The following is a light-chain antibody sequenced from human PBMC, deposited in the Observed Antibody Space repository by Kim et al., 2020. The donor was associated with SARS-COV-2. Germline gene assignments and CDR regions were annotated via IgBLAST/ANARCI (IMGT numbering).Light chain of an antibody. CDR1: QSISTY. CDR2: ATF. CDR3: QQTYCPPRT. Sequence: ASVGDRVTITCRASQSISTYLNWYQQKPGEAPKLLIYATFNLQSGVPSRFSRSGSGTDFTLTISSLQPEDFATYYCQQTYCPPRTFGQGTKVDIK. V-gene: IGKV1-39*01. J-gene: IGKJ1*01.